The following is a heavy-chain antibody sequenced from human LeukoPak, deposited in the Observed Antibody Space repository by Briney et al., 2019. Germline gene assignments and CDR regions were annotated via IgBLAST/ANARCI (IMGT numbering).Heavy chain of an antibody. V-gene: IGHV3-23*01. Sequence: GGSLRLSCAASGFTFSSYAMSWVCQAPGQGLEWVSAISGSGGSTYYADSVKGRFTISRDNSKNTLYLQMNSLRAEDTAVYYCAKGRYCSGGSCYPHFDYWGQGTLVTVSS. J-gene: IGHJ4*02. D-gene: IGHD2-15*01. CDR2: ISGSGGST. CDR1: GFTFSSYA. CDR3: AKGRYCSGGSCYPHFDY.